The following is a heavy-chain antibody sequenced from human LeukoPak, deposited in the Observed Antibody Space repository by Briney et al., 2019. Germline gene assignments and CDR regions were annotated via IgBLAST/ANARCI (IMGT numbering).Heavy chain of an antibody. CDR3: AMAPGGGYYGMDV. D-gene: IGHD3-16*01. V-gene: IGHV4-59*01. J-gene: IGHJ6*02. CDR2: IYYSGST. Sequence: PSETLSLTCTVSGGSISSYYWSWIRQPPGKGLEWIGYIYYSGSTNYNPSLKSRVTISVDTSKNQFSLKLSSVTAADTAVYYCAMAPGGGYYGMDVWGQGTTVTVSS. CDR1: GGSISSYY.